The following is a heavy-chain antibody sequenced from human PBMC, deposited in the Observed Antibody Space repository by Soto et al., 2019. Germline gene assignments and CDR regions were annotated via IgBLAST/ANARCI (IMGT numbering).Heavy chain of an antibody. J-gene: IGHJ4*02. D-gene: IGHD1-20*01. CDR2: ISAYNGNT. CDR1: GYTFTGYA. Sequence: ASVKVSCKASGYTFTGYAMHWVRQAPGQGLEWMGWISAYNGNTKYAQKLQGRVTMTTDTSTSTAYMELRSLRSDDTAVYYCARDAAIGMNDYWGQGTLVTVSS. CDR3: ARDAAIGMNDY. V-gene: IGHV1-18*01.